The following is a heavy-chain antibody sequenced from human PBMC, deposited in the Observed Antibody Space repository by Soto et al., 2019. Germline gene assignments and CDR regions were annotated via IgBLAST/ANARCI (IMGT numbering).Heavy chain of an antibody. CDR3: ARERKFDFWRKGFAG. D-gene: IGHD3-3*01. CDR1: GYTFTSYD. J-gene: IGHJ1*01. Sequence: QAQLVQSGAEVKKPGASVKVSCKASGYTFTSYDINWVRQAPGQGLEWLGWMDPNSGSTGYAQNFKGRVTMTRTISINTAQMELSSLRSEDTAVYYCARERKFDFWRKGFAGWGQGTPVT. CDR2: MDPNSGST. V-gene: IGHV1-8*01.